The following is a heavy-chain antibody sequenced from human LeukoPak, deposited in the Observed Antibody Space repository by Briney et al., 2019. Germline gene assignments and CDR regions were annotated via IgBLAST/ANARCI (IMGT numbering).Heavy chain of an antibody. J-gene: IGHJ4*02. CDR1: GYNFTSYW. CDR2: IYPGDSDT. V-gene: IGHV5-51*01. Sequence: GASLKISCKGSGYNFTSYWNGRVRQLPGKGLEWMGIIYPGDSDTRYSPSFQGQVTISADKSISTAYLQWSSLKASDTAMYYCALDYYGSGSYYVHWGQGTLVTVSS. CDR3: ALDYYGSGSYYVH. D-gene: IGHD3-10*01.